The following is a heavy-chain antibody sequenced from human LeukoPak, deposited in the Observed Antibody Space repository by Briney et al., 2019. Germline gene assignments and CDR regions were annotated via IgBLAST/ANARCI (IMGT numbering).Heavy chain of an antibody. CDR2: ISCDGSNK. Sequence: GRSLRLSCSASGFTFSRYAIHWVRQAPGKGLEWVAVISCDGSNKYYADSVKGRFTISRDNSKKTLYLQMGSLRAEDLAVYYCARDFGLTGKVDYWGQGTLVTVSS. D-gene: IGHD1-20*01. J-gene: IGHJ4*02. V-gene: IGHV3-30*14. CDR3: ARDFGLTGKVDY. CDR1: GFTFSRYA.